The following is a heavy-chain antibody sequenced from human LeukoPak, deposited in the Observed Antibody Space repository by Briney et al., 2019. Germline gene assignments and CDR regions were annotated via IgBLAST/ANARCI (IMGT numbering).Heavy chain of an antibody. CDR3: ARGGDSSGYYASIGY. D-gene: IGHD3-22*01. J-gene: IGHJ4*02. CDR1: GGSISSGGYS. V-gene: IGHV4-30-2*01. Sequence: SETLSLTCAVSGGSISSGGYSWSWIRQPPGKGLEWIGYIYHSGSTYYNPSLKSRVTISVDRSKNQFSLKLSSVTAADTAVYYCARGGDSSGYYASIGYWGQGTLVTVSS. CDR2: IYHSGST.